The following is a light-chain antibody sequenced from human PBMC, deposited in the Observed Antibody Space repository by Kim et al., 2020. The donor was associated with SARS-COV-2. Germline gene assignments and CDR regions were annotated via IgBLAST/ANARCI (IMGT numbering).Light chain of an antibody. CDR1: QSVRNNY. J-gene: IGKJ3*01. V-gene: IGKV3-20*01. CDR3: QLSYRSLFS. Sequence: EIVLTQSPGTLSLSPGERATLSCRASQSVRNNYLAWYQQKPGQAPRLLIYGASRRATGIPHRFSGSGSGTDFSLTISRLAPEDFAVYLCQLSYRSLFSFGPGAKVDI. CDR2: GAS.